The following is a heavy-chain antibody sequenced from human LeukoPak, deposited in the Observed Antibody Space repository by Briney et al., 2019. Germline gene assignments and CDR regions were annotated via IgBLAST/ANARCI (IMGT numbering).Heavy chain of an antibody. Sequence: SVKVSCKASGGTFSSYAISWVRHAPGQGLEWMGRIIPILGIANYAQKFQGRVTITADKSTSTAYMELSSLRSEDTAVYYCASALWFQLNNWFDPWGQGTLVTVSS. J-gene: IGHJ5*02. CDR1: GGTFSSYA. CDR3: ASALWFQLNNWFDP. D-gene: IGHD3-10*01. CDR2: IIPILGIA. V-gene: IGHV1-69*04.